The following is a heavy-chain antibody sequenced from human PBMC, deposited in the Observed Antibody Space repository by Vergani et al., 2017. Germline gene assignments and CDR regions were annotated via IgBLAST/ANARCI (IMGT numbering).Heavy chain of an antibody. CDR1: GFTFSSYA. V-gene: IGHV3-23*01. D-gene: IGHD2-21*02. Sequence: EVQLLESGGGWVQPGGSLRLSCAASGFTFSSYAMSWVRQAPGKGLEWVSAISGSGGSTYYADSVKGRFTISRDNSKNTLYLQMNSLRAEDTAVYYCAKDLAKVVTAILCAFDIWGQGTMVTVSS. J-gene: IGHJ3*02. CDR2: ISGSGGST. CDR3: AKDLAKVVTAILCAFDI.